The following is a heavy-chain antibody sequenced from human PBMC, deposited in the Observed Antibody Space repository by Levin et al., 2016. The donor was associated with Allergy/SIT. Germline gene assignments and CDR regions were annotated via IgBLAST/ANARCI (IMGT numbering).Heavy chain of an antibody. J-gene: IGHJ4*02. Sequence: WIRQPPGKGLEWVSVIYSGGSTYYADSVKGRFTISRDNSKNTLYLQMNSLRAEDTAVYYCARDLGYDQGHDYWGQGTLVTVSS. CDR2: IYSGGST. D-gene: IGHD3-3*01. CDR3: ARDLGYDQGHDY. V-gene: IGHV3-53*01.